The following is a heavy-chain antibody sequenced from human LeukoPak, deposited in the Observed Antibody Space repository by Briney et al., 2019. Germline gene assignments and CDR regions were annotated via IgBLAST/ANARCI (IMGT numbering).Heavy chain of an antibody. J-gene: IGHJ5*02. CDR3: VRGRYSSGWFKDKNWFDP. V-gene: IGHV4-39*07. CDR2: IYYSGST. CDR1: GGSIGRGSYY. Sequence: PSETLSLTCSVSGGSIGRGSYYWGWIRQSPGKGLEWIGSIYYSGSTNYNPSLKSRVTISVDTSKNQFSLKLSSVTAADTAVYYCVRGRYSSGWFKDKNWFDPWGQGIPVTVSS. D-gene: IGHD6-19*01.